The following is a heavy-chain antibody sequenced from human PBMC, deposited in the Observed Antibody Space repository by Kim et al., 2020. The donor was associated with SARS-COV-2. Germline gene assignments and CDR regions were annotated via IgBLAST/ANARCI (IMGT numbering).Heavy chain of an antibody. CDR3: ARGSDVKVLYGRGNWFDP. J-gene: IGHJ5*02. CDR1: GFTFSSYA. Sequence: GGSLRLSCAASGFTFSSYAMHWVRQAPGKGLEWVAVISYDGSNKYYADSVKGRFTISRDNSKNTLYLQMNSLRAEDTAVYYCARGSDVKVLYGRGNWFDPWGQGTLVTVSS. D-gene: IGHD2-2*02. CDR2: ISYDGSNK. V-gene: IGHV3-30*04.